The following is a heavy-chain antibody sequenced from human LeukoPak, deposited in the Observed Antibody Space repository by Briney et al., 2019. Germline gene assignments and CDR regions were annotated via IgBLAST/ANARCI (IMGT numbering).Heavy chain of an antibody. Sequence: GGSLRLSCAASGFTFSSYTMNWVRQAPGKGLDWVSSISSSSKFIYYADSVKGRFTITRDNAKNSLYLQMNSLRAEDTAVYYCARVSYDSSGNYYGYFDSWGQGTLATVSS. D-gene: IGHD3-22*01. CDR3: ARVSYDSSGNYYGYFDS. J-gene: IGHJ4*02. CDR2: ISSSSKFI. V-gene: IGHV3-21*01. CDR1: GFTFSSYT.